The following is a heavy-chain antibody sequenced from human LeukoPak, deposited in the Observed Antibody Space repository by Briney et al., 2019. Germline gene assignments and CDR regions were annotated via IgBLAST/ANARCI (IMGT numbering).Heavy chain of an antibody. CDR3: ARGPITTRSHFDY. CDR1: GYTFTSYY. D-gene: IGHD3-22*01. Sequence: WASVKVSCKASGYTFTSYYMHWVRQAPGQGLEWMGGIIPIFATANYAQKFQGRVTITADESTSTAYMELSSLRSEDTAVYYCARGPITTRSHFDYWGQGTLVTVSS. CDR2: IIPIFATA. V-gene: IGHV1-69*13. J-gene: IGHJ4*02.